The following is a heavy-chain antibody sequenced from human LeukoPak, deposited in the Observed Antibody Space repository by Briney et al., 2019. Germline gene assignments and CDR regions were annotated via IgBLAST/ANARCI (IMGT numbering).Heavy chain of an antibody. CDR2: FDPEDGET. V-gene: IGHV1-24*01. CDR3: ARADAGYYDSSGYVSQDY. Sequence: ASVKVSCKVSGYTLTELPMHWVRQAPGKGLEWMGGFDPEDGETIYAQKFQGRVTMTRDTSISTAYMELSRLRSDDTAVYYCARADAGYYDSSGYVSQDYWGQGTLVTVSS. CDR1: GYTLTELP. D-gene: IGHD3-22*01. J-gene: IGHJ4*02.